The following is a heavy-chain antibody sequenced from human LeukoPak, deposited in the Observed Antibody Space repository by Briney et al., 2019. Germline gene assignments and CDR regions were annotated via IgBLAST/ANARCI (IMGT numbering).Heavy chain of an antibody. J-gene: IGHJ6*02. CDR2: INHSGST. D-gene: IGHD2-15*01. CDR1: GGSFSGYY. Sequence: SETLSPTCAVYGGSFSGYYWSWIRQPPGKGLEWIGEINHSGSTNYNPSLKSRVTISVDTSKNQFSLKLSSVTAADTAVYYCARGLGYCSGGSCYSPYGMDVWGQGTTVTVSS. V-gene: IGHV4-34*01. CDR3: ARGLGYCSGGSCYSPYGMDV.